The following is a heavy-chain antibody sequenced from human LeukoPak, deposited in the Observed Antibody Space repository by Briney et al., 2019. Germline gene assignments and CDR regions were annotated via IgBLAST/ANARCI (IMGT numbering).Heavy chain of an antibody. V-gene: IGHV4-38-2*02. J-gene: IGHJ4*02. Sequence: SETLSLTCTVSDYSIISDYYWGWIRQPPGKGLEWIGSIYHSGSTYYNPSLKSRVTISVDTSKNQFSLKLSSVTAADTAVYYCARVTGYMIEDYFDYWGQGILVTVSS. D-gene: IGHD3-9*01. CDR1: DYSIISDYY. CDR3: ARVTGYMIEDYFDY. CDR2: IYHSGST.